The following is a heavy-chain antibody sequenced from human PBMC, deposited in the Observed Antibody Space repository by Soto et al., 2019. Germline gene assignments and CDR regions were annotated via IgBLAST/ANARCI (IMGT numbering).Heavy chain of an antibody. V-gene: IGHV3-30*03. Sequence: QLQLVESGGGVVQPGRSLRLSCAASGFTFSDYGMHWVRQAPGTGLEWVAVISYDGSDKYYADSVKGRFTISRDNSKDGLYLQMNSLRAEDTAVYYCATMVRLFDYWGQGTLVAVSS. J-gene: IGHJ4*02. CDR1: GFTFSDYG. CDR3: ATMVRLFDY. D-gene: IGHD2-21*01. CDR2: ISYDGSDK.